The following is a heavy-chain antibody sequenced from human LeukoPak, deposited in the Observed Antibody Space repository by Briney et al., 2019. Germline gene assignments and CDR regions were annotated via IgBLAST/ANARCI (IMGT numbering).Heavy chain of an antibody. CDR2: IGTAGDT. CDR3: ARDSGIAAAGTWATFDY. J-gene: IGHJ4*02. Sequence: GGSLRLSCAASGFTFSSYDMHWVRQATGKGLEWVSAIGTAGDTYYPGSVKGRFTISRENAKNSLYLQMNSLRAGDTAVYYCARDSGIAAAGTWATFDYWGQGTLVTVSS. CDR1: GFTFSSYD. V-gene: IGHV3-13*01. D-gene: IGHD6-13*01.